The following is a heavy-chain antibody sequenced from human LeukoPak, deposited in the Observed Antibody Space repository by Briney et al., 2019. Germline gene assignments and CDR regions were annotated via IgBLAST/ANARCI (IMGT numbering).Heavy chain of an antibody. Sequence: SETLSLTCTVSGGSISSYYWSWIRQPPGKGLEWIGYIYYSGSTNYNPSLKSRVTISVDTSKNQFSLKLSSVTAADTAVYYCALDTMVRGGQFDYWGQGTLVTVSS. CDR1: GGSISSYY. V-gene: IGHV4-59*01. D-gene: IGHD3-10*01. CDR3: ALDTMVRGGQFDY. J-gene: IGHJ4*02. CDR2: IYYSGST.